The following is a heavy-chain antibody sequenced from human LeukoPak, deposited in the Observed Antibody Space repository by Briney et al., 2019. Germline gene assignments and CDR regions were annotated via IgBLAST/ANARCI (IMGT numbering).Heavy chain of an antibody. J-gene: IGHJ6*03. CDR1: GGSISSSSYY. Sequence: SETLSLTCTVSGGSISSSSYYWGWIRQPPGKGLEWIGSIYYSGSTYYNPSLKSRVTISVDTSKNQFSLKLSSVTAADTAVYYCAREYQLPEKPYYYYYMDVWGKGTTVTVSS. CDR2: IYYSGST. CDR3: AREYQLPEKPYYYYYMDV. V-gene: IGHV4-39*07. D-gene: IGHD2-2*01.